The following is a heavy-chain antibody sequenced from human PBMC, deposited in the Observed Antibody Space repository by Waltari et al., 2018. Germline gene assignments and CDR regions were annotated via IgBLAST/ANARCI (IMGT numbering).Heavy chain of an antibody. D-gene: IGHD2-15*01. CDR2: KFSICGIA. CDR3: ARGKDLVVEVTADKWVRLDY. Sequence: QVQLVQSLADVKKPRSSVKVSCKASGGTFSNLGIIWVRQAPGQGLEWMGGKFSICGIAKYLKKCQGGVSISADESTKTVNMELTRLTCSDRAVYYCARGKDLVVEVTADKWVRLDYWGQGTLVTVSS. CDR1: GGTFSNLG. J-gene: IGHJ4*02. V-gene: IGHV1-69*01.